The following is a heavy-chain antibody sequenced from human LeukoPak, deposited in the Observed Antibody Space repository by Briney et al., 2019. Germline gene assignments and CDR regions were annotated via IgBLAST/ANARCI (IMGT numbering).Heavy chain of an antibody. CDR2: ISSSGTTI. D-gene: IGHD2-2*01. CDR3: ARKYCSTTSCLFDN. Sequence: PGESLRLSCVGSGITLRSRAVNWVRQAPGKGLQWVSDISSSGTTIYYADSVKGRFTISRDNAKNSLYLQMNSLRAEDTAVYYCARKYCSTTSCLFDNWGQGTLVTVSS. V-gene: IGHV3-48*03. J-gene: IGHJ4*02. CDR1: GITLRSRA.